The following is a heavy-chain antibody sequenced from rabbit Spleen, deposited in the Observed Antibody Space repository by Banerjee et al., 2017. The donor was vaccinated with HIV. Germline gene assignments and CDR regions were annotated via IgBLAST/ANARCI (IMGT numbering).Heavy chain of an antibody. CDR2: IDPVFGTT. CDR3: ARDTGTSFSTYGMDL. D-gene: IGHD8-1*01. V-gene: IGHV1S40*01. Sequence: QSLEESGGDLVKPGASLTLTCTASGFTISISDWIYWVRQAPGKGLEWIGYIDPVFGTTHYASWAKGRFTISKTSSTTVTLQMTSLTVADTATYFCARDTGTSFSTYGMDLWGPGTLVTVS. J-gene: IGHJ6*01. CDR1: GFTISISDW.